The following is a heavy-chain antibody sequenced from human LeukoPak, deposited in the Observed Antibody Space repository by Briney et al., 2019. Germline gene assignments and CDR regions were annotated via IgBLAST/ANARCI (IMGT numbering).Heavy chain of an antibody. CDR1: GFTFSSYS. V-gene: IGHV3-21*01. D-gene: IGHD5-18*01. CDR2: ISSSSSYI. Sequence: GGSLRLSCAASGFTFSSYSMNWVRQAPGKGLEWVSSISSSSSYIYYADSVKGRFTISRDNAKNSLYLQMNSLRAEDTAVYYCAREPIQPWLQGYFDYWGQGTLVTVSS. CDR3: AREPIQPWLQGYFDY. J-gene: IGHJ4*02.